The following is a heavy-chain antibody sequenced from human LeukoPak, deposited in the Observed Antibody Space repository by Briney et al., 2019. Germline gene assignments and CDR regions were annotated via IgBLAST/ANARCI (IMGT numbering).Heavy chain of an antibody. J-gene: IGHJ4*02. D-gene: IGHD3-3*01. V-gene: IGHV3-11*04. Sequence: GGSLRLSCAASGFTFSDYYMSWIRQAPGKGLEWVSYISSSGSTIYYADSVKGRFTISRDNAKNSLYLQMNSLRAEDTAVYYCARDISRYDFWNLHYWGQETLVTVSS. CDR2: ISSSGSTI. CDR1: GFTFSDYY. CDR3: ARDISRYDFWNLHY.